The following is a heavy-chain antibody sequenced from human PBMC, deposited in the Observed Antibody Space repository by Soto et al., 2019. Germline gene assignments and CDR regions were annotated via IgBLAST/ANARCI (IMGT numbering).Heavy chain of an antibody. CDR1: GFTFSSFW. Sequence: GGSLRLSCAASGFTFSSFWMHWVRQVPGKGLIWVSGIKSDGRTISHADFVEGRFTISRDNAKNTLYLQMNSLRVEDTAVHFCARATLRYYAMDVWGQGTTVTVSS. CDR3: ARATLRYYAMDV. V-gene: IGHV3-74*01. CDR2: IKSDGRTI. J-gene: IGHJ6*02. D-gene: IGHD3-9*01.